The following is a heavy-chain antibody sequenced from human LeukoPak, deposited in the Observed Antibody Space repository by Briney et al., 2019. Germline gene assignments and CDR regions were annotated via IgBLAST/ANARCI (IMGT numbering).Heavy chain of an antibody. J-gene: IGHJ4*02. V-gene: IGHV3-48*01. CDR3: ARDSGDYSSPVDY. Sequence: GGSLRLSCAASGLTFSTYSMNWVRHAPGKWREWVSYIGTSGLIYYADSGKGRFTISRDNAKNSLYLQMNGLRSEDTAVYYCARDSGDYSSPVDYWGQGTLVTVSS. CDR1: GLTFSTYS. CDR2: IGTSGLI. D-gene: IGHD1-26*01.